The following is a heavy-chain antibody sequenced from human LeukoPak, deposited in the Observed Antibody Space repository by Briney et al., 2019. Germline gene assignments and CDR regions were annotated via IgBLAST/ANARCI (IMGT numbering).Heavy chain of an antibody. Sequence: GASVKVSCKASGYTFTGYYMHWVRQAPGQGLEWMGWINPNSGDTNYAQKFQGRATMTRDTSISTSYMELSRLTSDDTAVYYCVRNSYSYMDVWDKGTTVTVSS. CDR1: GYTFTGYY. J-gene: IGHJ6*03. CDR3: VRNSYSYMDV. V-gene: IGHV1-2*02. CDR2: INPNSGDT.